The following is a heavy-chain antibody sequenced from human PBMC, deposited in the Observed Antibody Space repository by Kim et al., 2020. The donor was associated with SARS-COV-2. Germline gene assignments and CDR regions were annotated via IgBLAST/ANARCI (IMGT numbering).Heavy chain of an antibody. CDR2: IYYSGST. J-gene: IGHJ4*02. CDR3: ARGGDDSSGYYYSYYFDY. CDR1: GGSISSGGYY. Sequence: SETLSLTCTVSGGSISSGGYYWSWIRQHPGKGLEWIGYIYYSGSTYYNPSHKSRVTISVDTSKNQFSLKLSSVTAADTAVYYCARGGDDSSGYYYSYYFDYWGQGTLVTISS. V-gene: IGHV4-31*03. D-gene: IGHD3-22*01.